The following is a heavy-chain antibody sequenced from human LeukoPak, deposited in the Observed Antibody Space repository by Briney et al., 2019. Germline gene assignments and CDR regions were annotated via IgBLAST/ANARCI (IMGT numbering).Heavy chain of an antibody. CDR1: GFTFSSYA. CDR2: ISGSGGST. Sequence: GGSLRLSCAASGFTFSSYAMSWVRQAPGKGLEWVSAISGSGGSTYYADSVKGRFTISRDNSKNTLYLQMNSLRAEDTAVYYCAKDLKDPYDSRGYPGDYWGQGTLVTVSS. D-gene: IGHD3-22*01. J-gene: IGHJ4*02. V-gene: IGHV3-23*01. CDR3: AKDLKDPYDSRGYPGDY.